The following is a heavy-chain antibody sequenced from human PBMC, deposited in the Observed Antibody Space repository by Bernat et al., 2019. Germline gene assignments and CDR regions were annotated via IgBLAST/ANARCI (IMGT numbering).Heavy chain of an antibody. D-gene: IGHD6-13*01. J-gene: IGHJ4*02. CDR3: ARDFLGLWAAAADY. Sequence: QVQLVESGGGVFQLGRSLRLSCAASGFTFSSYPMHWFRQAPGRGLEWVAVISYDGSNKYYADSVKGRFTISRDNSKNTLYLQMNSLRAEDTAVYYCARDFLGLWAAAADYWGQGTLVTVSS. V-gene: IGHV3-30-3*01. CDR1: GFTFSSYP. CDR2: ISYDGSNK.